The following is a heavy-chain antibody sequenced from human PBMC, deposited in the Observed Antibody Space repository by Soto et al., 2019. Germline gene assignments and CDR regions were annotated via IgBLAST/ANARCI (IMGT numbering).Heavy chain of an antibody. Sequence: SETLSLTCTVSGGSISSGDYYWSWIRQPPGKGLEWIGYIYYSGSTYYNPSLKSRVTISVDTSKNQFSLKLSSVTAADTAVYYCARGIFYGSGGSCYFLLSGPDAFYIWGQGKMVTVSS. V-gene: IGHV4-30-4*01. CDR1: GGSISSGDYY. CDR3: ARGIFYGSGGSCYFLLSGPDAFYI. D-gene: IGHD2-15*01. J-gene: IGHJ3*02. CDR2: IYYSGST.